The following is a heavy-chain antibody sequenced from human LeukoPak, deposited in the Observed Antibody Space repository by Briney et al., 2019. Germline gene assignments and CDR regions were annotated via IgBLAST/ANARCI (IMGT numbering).Heavy chain of an antibody. CDR2: IYYSGNT. Sequence: PSETLSLTCTVSGGSISSGIYYWGWIRQPPGKGLEWIGSIYYSGNTYYNPSLKSRVTISVDTSKNQLSLKLNSVTAADTAVYYCARHVRQQLPPKAFDYWGQGTLVTV. CDR1: GGSISSGIYY. CDR3: ARHVRQQLPPKAFDY. D-gene: IGHD6-13*01. V-gene: IGHV4-39*01. J-gene: IGHJ4*02.